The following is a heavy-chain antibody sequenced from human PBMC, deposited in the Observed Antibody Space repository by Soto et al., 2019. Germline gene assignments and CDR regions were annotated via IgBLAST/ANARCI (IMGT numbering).Heavy chain of an antibody. D-gene: IGHD3-9*01. CDR2: IYSGGST. CDR3: ARADILTSYYYYGMDV. J-gene: IGHJ6*02. CDR1: GFTVSSNY. V-gene: IGHV3-53*01. Sequence: GGSLRLSCAASGFTVSSNYMSWVRQAPGKGLEWVSVIYSGGSTYYADSVKGRFTISRDNSKNTLYLQMNSLRAEDTAVYYCARADILTSYYYYGMDVWGQGTTVTVSS.